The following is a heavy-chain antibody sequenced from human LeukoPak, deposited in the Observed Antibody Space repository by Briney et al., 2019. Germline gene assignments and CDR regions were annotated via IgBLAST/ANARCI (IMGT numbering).Heavy chain of an antibody. CDR1: GFTFSNFG. CDR3: ARDSDEYGDSHIDY. CDR2: IWNDGSHK. D-gene: IGHD4-17*01. V-gene: IGHV3-33*01. J-gene: IGHJ4*02. Sequence: PGRSLRLSCAASGFTFSNFGLYWVRQPPGKGLEWVALIWNDGSHKYYDDSVKDRFTISRDNTQSTLHLQMNNLRAEDTAFYYCARDSDEYGDSHIDYWGQGTLVTVSS.